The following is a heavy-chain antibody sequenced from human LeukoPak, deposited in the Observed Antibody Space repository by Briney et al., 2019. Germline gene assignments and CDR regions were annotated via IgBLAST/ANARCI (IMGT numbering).Heavy chain of an antibody. V-gene: IGHV3-7*01. J-gene: IGHJ4*02. Sequence: GGSLRLSCAASGFTFNSYWMSWVRRAPGKGLEWVANIKQDGSKKYYVDSVKGRFTISRDNAKNSLYLQMNSLRAEDTALYYCARDRWGYSYGGDWGQGTLVTVSS. D-gene: IGHD5-18*01. CDR2: IKQDGSKK. CDR3: ARDRWGYSYGGD. CDR1: GFTFNSYW.